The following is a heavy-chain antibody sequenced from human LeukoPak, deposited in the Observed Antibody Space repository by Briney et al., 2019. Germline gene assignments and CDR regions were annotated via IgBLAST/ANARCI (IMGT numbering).Heavy chain of an antibody. V-gene: IGHV3-11*03. CDR3: ARRAWNDFDI. CDR1: GFTFSDYY. CDR2: VSSSSTYT. D-gene: IGHD1-1*01. J-gene: IGHJ3*02. Sequence: PGGSLRLSCAASGFTFSDYYMTWIHQAPGKGLEWVSYVSSSSTYTNYADSVKGRFTISRDNAKNSLYLQMNSLRVEDTAVYYCARRAWNDFDIWGQGTMVIVVS.